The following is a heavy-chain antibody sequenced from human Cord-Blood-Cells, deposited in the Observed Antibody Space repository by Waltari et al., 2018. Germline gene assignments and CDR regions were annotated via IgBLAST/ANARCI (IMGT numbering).Heavy chain of an antibody. CDR2: IIPIFGTA. CDR1: GGTFSSYA. J-gene: IGHJ6*02. V-gene: IGHV1-69*01. CDR3: ARGSEIYYDSSGYFRYYYGMDV. Sequence: QVQLVQSGAEVKKPGSSVKVSCKASGGTFSSYAISWVRQAPGQGLEWMGGIIPIFGTANYAQKFQGRVTITADESTSTAYMGLSSLRSEDTAVYYCARGSEIYYDSSGYFRYYYGMDVWDQGTTVTVSS. D-gene: IGHD3-22*01.